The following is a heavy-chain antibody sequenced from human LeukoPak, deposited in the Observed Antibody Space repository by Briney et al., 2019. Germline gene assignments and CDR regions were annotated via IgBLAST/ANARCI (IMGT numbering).Heavy chain of an antibody. CDR2: ISSSGSTI. J-gene: IGHJ3*02. Sequence: GGSLRLSCAASGFTFSDYYMSWIRQAPGKGLEWVSYISSSGSTIYYADSVKGRFTISRDNAKNSLYLQMNSLRAEDTAVYYCARDTHYYGSGSPAFDIWGQGTTATVSS. V-gene: IGHV3-11*01. D-gene: IGHD3-10*01. CDR3: ARDTHYYGSGSPAFDI. CDR1: GFTFSDYY.